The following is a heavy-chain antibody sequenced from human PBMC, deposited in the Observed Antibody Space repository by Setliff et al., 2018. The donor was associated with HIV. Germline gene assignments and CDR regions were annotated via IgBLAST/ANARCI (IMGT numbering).Heavy chain of an antibody. J-gene: IGHJ6*03. Sequence: SETLSLTCTVSGDSLSSDYYYWTWIRQHPEKGLEWIGSIYYSGSTYYNPSLKSRVTISVDTSKNQFSLKLSSVTAADTAVYYCARQWPYYYYMDVWGKGTTVTVSS. CDR2: IYYSGST. D-gene: IGHD5-12*01. CDR1: GDSLSSDYYY. CDR3: ARQWPYYYYMDV. V-gene: IGHV4-39*01.